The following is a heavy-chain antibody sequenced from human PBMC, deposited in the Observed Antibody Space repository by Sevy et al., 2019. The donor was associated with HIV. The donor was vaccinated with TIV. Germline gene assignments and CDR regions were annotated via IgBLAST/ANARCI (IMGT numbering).Heavy chain of an antibody. CDR2: IRSKAYGGTT. V-gene: IGHV3-49*03. D-gene: IGHD1-26*01. J-gene: IGHJ3*02. CDR3: TRDALVGALPDAFDI. Sequence: GGSLRLSCTASGFTFGDYAMSWFRQAPGKGLEWVGFIRSKAYGGTTEYAASVKGRFTISRDDSKSIAYLQMNSLKTEDTAVYDCTRDALVGALPDAFDIWGQGTMVTVSS. CDR1: GFTFGDYA.